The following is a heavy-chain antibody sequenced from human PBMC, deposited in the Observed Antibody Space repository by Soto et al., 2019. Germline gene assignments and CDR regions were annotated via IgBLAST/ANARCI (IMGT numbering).Heavy chain of an antibody. Sequence: QGHLVQSGAEVKKPGASVKVSCKASGYTFARDGISWVRQAPGQGLEWMGWISGYNGDTNYAQNLQDRVTMTIDTSTNTAYMELRSLTSDDTAVYYCAKNGQPPYYYYGLDVWGQGTTVTVSS. CDR2: ISGYNGDT. J-gene: IGHJ6*02. D-gene: IGHD2-8*01. CDR3: AKNGQPPYYYYGLDV. V-gene: IGHV1-18*01. CDR1: GYTFARDG.